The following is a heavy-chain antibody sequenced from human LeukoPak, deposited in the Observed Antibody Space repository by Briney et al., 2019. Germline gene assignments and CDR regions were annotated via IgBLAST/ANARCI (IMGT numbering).Heavy chain of an antibody. D-gene: IGHD1-1*01. Sequence: SETLSLTCTVSGGSISSGDYYWSWIRQPPGKGLEWIGYIYYSGSTYYNPSLKSRVTISVDTSKNQFSLKLSSVTAADTAVYYCAREHVSWSRYNWNDGAVYWGQGTLVTVSS. J-gene: IGHJ4*02. CDR3: AREHVSWSRYNWNDGAVY. V-gene: IGHV4-30-4*08. CDR1: GGSISSGDYY. CDR2: IYYSGST.